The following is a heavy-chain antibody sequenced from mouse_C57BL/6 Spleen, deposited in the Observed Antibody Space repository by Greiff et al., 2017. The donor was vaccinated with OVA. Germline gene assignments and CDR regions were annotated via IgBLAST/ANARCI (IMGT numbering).Heavy chain of an antibody. Sequence: QVQLQQPGAELVKPGASVKMSCKASGYTFTSYWITWVKQRPGQGLEWIGDIYPGSGSTNYNEKFKSKATLTVDTSSSTAYMQLSSLTSEDSAVYYGARRGYGNYDWYFDVWGTGTTVTVSS. D-gene: IGHD2-1*01. CDR2: IYPGSGST. V-gene: IGHV1-55*01. J-gene: IGHJ1*03. CDR1: GYTFTSYW. CDR3: ARRGYGNYDWYFDV.